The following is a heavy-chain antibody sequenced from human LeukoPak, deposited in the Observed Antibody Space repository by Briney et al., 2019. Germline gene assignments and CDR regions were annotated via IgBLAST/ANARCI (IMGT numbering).Heavy chain of an antibody. CDR2: INPSGGST. D-gene: IGHD3-3*01. V-gene: IGHV1-46*01. CDR3: ARARRNWSGYDAFDI. CDR1: GYTFTSYY. Sequence: ASVKVSCKASGYTFTSYYMHWVRQAPGQGLEWMGIINPSGGSTSYAQKFQGRVTMTRDTSTSTVYMELSSLRSEDTAVYHCARARRNWSGYDAFDIWGQGTLVTVSS. J-gene: IGHJ3*02.